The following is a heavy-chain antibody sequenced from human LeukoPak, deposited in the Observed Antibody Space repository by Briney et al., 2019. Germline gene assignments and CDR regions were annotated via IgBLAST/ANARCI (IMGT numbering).Heavy chain of an antibody. Sequence: GGSLRLSCAASGFTFSSYWMSWVRQAPGKGLEWVANIKKDGSEKYYVDSVKGRFTISRDNAKNSLYLQMNSLRAEDTAVYYCARDVVDCTNGVCYHDYYYYYMDVWGKGTTVTVSS. D-gene: IGHD2-8*01. CDR3: ARDVVDCTNGVCYHDYYYYYMDV. J-gene: IGHJ6*03. CDR2: IKKDGSEK. CDR1: GFTFSSYW. V-gene: IGHV3-7*01.